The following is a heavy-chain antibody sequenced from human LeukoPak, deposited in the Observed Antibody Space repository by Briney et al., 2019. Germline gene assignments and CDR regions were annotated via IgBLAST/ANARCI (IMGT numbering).Heavy chain of an antibody. Sequence: GASVKVSCKASGYTFTSYAMHWVRQAPGQRLEWMGWMNPNSGNTGYAQKFQGRVTMTRNTSISTAYMELSSLRSEDTAVYYCARAQTYYYDSSGPGSRDSDGMDVWGQGTTVTVSS. D-gene: IGHD3-22*01. CDR1: GYTFTSYA. CDR2: MNPNSGNT. CDR3: ARAQTYYYDSSGPGSRDSDGMDV. J-gene: IGHJ6*02. V-gene: IGHV1-8*02.